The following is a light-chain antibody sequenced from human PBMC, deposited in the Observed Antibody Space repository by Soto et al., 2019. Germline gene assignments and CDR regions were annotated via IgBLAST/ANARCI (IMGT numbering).Light chain of an antibody. CDR1: QSITPW. J-gene: IGKJ1*01. V-gene: IGKV1-5*03. Sequence: DIQITQSPSTLSASVGDRVTITCRASQSITPWLAWYQQKPGKVPKLLIYQASSLESGVPLRFSGSASGTEFTLTINSLQPDDFATYYCQHYNRYSATFGQGTKV. CDR2: QAS. CDR3: QHYNRYSAT.